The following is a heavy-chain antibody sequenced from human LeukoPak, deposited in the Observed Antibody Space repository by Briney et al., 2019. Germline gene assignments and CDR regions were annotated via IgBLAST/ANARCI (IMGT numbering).Heavy chain of an antibody. V-gene: IGHV1-18*01. J-gene: IGHJ3*02. CDR3: ARVNLRGYDSSGYYFLHGKDAFDI. D-gene: IGHD3-22*01. CDR1: GYTFTSYG. Sequence: ASVKVSCKASGYTFTSYGISWVRQAPGQGLEWMGWISAYNGNTNYAQKLQGRVTMSTDTSTSTAYMELRSLRSDDTAVYYCARVNLRGYDSSGYYFLHGKDAFDIWGQGTMVTVSS. CDR2: ISAYNGNT.